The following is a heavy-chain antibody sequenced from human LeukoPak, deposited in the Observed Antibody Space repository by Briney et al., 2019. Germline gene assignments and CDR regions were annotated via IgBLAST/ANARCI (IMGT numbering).Heavy chain of an antibody. V-gene: IGHV3-23*01. CDR2: ISGSGGTT. CDR3: AKGLSGYPIDY. CDR1: GFTFTSDA. Sequence: GGSLRLSCVASGFTFTSDAMNWVRQAPGKGLEWVSGISGSGGTTYYADSVKGRFTISRDNPKNTLYLQMNSLRAEDTAVYYCAKGLSGYPIDYWGQGTLVTVSS. J-gene: IGHJ4*02. D-gene: IGHD3-22*01.